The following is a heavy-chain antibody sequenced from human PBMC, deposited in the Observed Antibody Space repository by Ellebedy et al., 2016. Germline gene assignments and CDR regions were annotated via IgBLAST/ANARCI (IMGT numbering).Heavy chain of an antibody. D-gene: IGHD3-22*01. V-gene: IGHV3-43*01. CDR3: ATGPTRDYDYDSSGAN. CDR2: ISWDGANT. Sequence: GGSLRLXCTASGFTFHGYTMYWIRQPPGKGLEWVSLISWDGANTYYAPSVRGRFITSRDNSKNSLFLQLSSLRTDDTGLYYCATGPTRDYDYDSSGANWGQGTLVTVSS. J-gene: IGHJ4*02. CDR1: GFTFHGYT.